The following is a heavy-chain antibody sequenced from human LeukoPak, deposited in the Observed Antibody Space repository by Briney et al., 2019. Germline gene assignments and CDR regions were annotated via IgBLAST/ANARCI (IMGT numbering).Heavy chain of an antibody. CDR1: VVTAINIY. V-gene: IGHV3-66*01. CDR3: ARRGFGNYYGSGSNNWFDP. CDR2: ILISGST. J-gene: IGHJ5*02. D-gene: IGHD3-10*01. Sequence: GGSLRLSCALSVVTAINIYMSCGRQVPQGGLGWVSSILISGSTYHADSVKGRFTISRDNSNNTLYLQMNSLRAEDTAVYYCARRGFGNYYGSGSNNWFDPWGQGTLVTVSS.